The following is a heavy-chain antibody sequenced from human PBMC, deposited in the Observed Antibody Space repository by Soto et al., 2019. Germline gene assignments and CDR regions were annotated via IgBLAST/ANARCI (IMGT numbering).Heavy chain of an antibody. V-gene: IGHV4-30-4*01. CDR2: IYYSGST. CDR3: ARVLVRGGRNYGMDV. CDR1: GGSISSGDYY. Sequence: QVQLQESGPGLVKPSQTLSLTCTVSGGSISSGDYYWSWIRQPPGKGLEWIGYIYYSGSTYYNPSLESRVTISVDTSKNQFSLKLSSVTAADTAVYYCARVLVRGGRNYGMDVWGQGTTVTVSS. D-gene: IGHD3-10*01. J-gene: IGHJ6*02.